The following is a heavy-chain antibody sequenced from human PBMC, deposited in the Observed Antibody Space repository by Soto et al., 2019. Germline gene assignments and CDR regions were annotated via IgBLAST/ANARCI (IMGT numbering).Heavy chain of an antibody. CDR2: LYTNGST. D-gene: IGHD6-13*01. J-gene: IGHJ5*02. V-gene: IGHV4-4*07. CDR3: AREGVAATGTWWFDP. CDR1: GGSSSSYH. Sequence: SETLSLTCTVSGGSSSSYHWSWIRQPAGKGLEWIGRLYTNGSTNYNPSLKSRVTMSVDTSKNQFSLKVSSVTAADTAVYYCAREGVAATGTWWFDPWGQGTLVTVSS.